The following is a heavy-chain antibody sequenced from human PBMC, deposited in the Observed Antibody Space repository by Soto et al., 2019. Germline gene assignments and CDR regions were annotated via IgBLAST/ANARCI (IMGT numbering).Heavy chain of an antibody. CDR3: ARNGTYSSSRRQDSGMDV. CDR2: IVPMLGTP. CDR1: GGTFDNFI. Sequence: QVQLVQSGAEVKEPGSSVRVSCKASGGTFDNFIMNWVRQTTGQGLEWLGGIVPMLGTPTYAEKFKGRVTISATGSTRTMYMEVTSLRSEDTAIYYCARNGTYSSSRRQDSGMDVWGQGTTVTVS. D-gene: IGHD1-26*01. V-gene: IGHV1-69*01. J-gene: IGHJ6*02.